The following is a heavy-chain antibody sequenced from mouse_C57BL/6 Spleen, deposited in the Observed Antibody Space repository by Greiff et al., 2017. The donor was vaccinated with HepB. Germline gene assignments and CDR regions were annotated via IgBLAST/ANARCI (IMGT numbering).Heavy chain of an antibody. CDR3: ARARDYYGNSYVGDYFDY. Sequence: QVQLQQPGAELVMPGASVKLSCKASGYTFTSYWMHWVKQRPGQGLEWIGEIDPSDSYTNYNQKFKGKSTLTVDKSSSTAYMQLSSLTSEDSAVYYCARARDYYGNSYVGDYFDYWGQGTTLTVSS. CDR1: GYTFTSYW. D-gene: IGHD1-1*01. CDR2: IDPSDSYT. V-gene: IGHV1-69*01. J-gene: IGHJ2*01.